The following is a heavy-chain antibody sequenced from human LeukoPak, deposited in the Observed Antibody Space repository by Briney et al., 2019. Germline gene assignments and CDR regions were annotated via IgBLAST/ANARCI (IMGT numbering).Heavy chain of an antibody. CDR2: IYHSGST. V-gene: IGHV4-30-2*01. Sequence: SQTLSLTCTVSGGSISSGGYYWSWIRQPPGKGLEWIGYIYHSGSTYYNPSLKSRVTISVDRSKNQFSLKLSSVTAADTAVYYCARDPVPTIVGAGFDYWGQGTLVTVSS. J-gene: IGHJ4*02. CDR3: ARDPVPTIVGAGFDY. D-gene: IGHD1-26*01. CDR1: GGSISSGGYY.